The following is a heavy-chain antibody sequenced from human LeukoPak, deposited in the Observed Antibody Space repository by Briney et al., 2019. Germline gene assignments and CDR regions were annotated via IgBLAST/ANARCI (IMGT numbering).Heavy chain of an antibody. V-gene: IGHV3-23*01. J-gene: IGHJ6*03. CDR2: ISGSGGST. D-gene: IGHD1-14*01. CDR1: GFTFSTYS. Sequence: GGSLRLSCAASGFTFSTYSMHWVRQAPGKGLEWVSAISGSGGSTYYADSVKGRFTISRDNSKNTLYLQMNSLRAEDTAVYYCAKAGAGMYYYYYMDVWGKGTTVTISS. CDR3: AKAGAGMYYYYYMDV.